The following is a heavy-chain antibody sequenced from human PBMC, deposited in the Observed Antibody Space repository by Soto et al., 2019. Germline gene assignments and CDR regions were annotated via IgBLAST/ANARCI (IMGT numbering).Heavy chain of an antibody. CDR1: GFTFSSYG. CDR2: RWYDGSNK. V-gene: IGHV3-33*01. J-gene: IGHJ4*02. Sequence: QVQLVESGGGVVQPGRSLRLSCAASGFTFSSYGMHWVRQAPGKGLEWVAVRWYDGSNKYYADSVKGRFTISRDNSKNTLYLQMNSLRAEDTAVYYCARDDVETYGDYYYWGQGTLVTVSS. CDR3: ARDDVETYGDYYY. D-gene: IGHD4-17*01.